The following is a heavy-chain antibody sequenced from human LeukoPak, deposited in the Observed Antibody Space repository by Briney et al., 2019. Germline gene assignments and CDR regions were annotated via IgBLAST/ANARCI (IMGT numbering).Heavy chain of an antibody. V-gene: IGHV3-23*01. D-gene: IGHD3-22*01. Sequence: GGSLRLSCAASGFTFSSYWMSWVRQAPGKGLEWVSAISGSGGSTYYADSVKGRFTISRDNSKNTLYLQMNSLRAEDTAVYYCARDYDSSGYYFDYWGQGTLVTVSS. CDR3: ARDYDSSGYYFDY. J-gene: IGHJ4*02. CDR1: GFTFSSYW. CDR2: ISGSGGST.